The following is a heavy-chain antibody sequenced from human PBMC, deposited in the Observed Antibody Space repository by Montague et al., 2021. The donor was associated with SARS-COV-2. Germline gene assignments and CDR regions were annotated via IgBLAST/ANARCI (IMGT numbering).Heavy chain of an antibody. V-gene: IGHV3-23*01. CDR1: GFTFSNSA. Sequence: FLRLSCAASGFTFSNSAMNWVRQAPGKGLEWVSGSHGSDGGTHYAYSVKGLFIISRDNSKNVLYLQMNRLRAEASALYYCAKDSYYYGLGYGMDVWGQGTTVTVSS. CDR2: SHGSDGGT. J-gene: IGHJ6*02. CDR3: AKDSYYYGLGYGMDV. D-gene: IGHD3-10*01.